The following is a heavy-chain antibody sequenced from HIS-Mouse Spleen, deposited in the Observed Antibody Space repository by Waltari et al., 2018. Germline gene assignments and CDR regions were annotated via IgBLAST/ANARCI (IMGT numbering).Heavy chain of an antibody. D-gene: IGHD1-26*01. V-gene: IGHV3-48*01. J-gene: IGHJ4*02. Sequence: EVQLVESGGGLVQPGGSLRLSCAASGFTFSSDRMNWVRKAPGKGLDWVSYISSSSSTIYYADSVKGRFTISRDNAKNSLYLQMNSLRAEDTAVYYCARGPYIVGATTGIDYWGQGTLVTVSS. CDR2: ISSSSSTI. CDR3: ARGPYIVGATTGIDY. CDR1: GFTFSSDR.